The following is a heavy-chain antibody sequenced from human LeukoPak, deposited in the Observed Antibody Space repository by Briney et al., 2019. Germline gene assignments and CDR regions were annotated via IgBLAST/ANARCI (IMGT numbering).Heavy chain of an antibody. CDR3: ARQTGSGLFILP. CDR1: GGSISSSNW. Sequence: SGTLSLTCAVSGGSISSSNWWSWVRQPPGKGLEWIGEIYHSGSTNFNPSLKTRVTISVDKSKNQFSLRLTSVTAADTAVYYCARQTGSGLFILPGGQGTLVTVSS. V-gene: IGHV4-4*02. J-gene: IGHJ4*02. D-gene: IGHD3/OR15-3a*01. CDR2: IYHSGST.